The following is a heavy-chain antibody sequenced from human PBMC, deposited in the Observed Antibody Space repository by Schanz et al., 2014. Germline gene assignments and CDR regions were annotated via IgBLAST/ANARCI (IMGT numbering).Heavy chain of an antibody. CDR2: MSYDGSSK. J-gene: IGHJ4*02. CDR1: GFTFRSYG. V-gene: IGHV3-33*06. CDR3: AKDTGYCHGGACYCFEY. Sequence: QVQLVESGGGVVQPGRSLRLSCAASGFTFRSYGMHWVRQAPGKGLEWVALMSYDGSSKNHADSVQGRFTISRDNSKNALYLQMDSLRAEDTAVYYCAKDTGYCHGGACYCFEYWGLGILVTVSS. D-gene: IGHD2-8*02.